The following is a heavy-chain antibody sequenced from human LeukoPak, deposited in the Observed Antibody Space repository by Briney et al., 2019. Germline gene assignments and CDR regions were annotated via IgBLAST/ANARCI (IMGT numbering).Heavy chain of an antibody. D-gene: IGHD3-22*01. Sequence: SETLSLTCTVSGGSISSYYWSWIRQPPGKGLEWIGYIHYSGSTNYNPSLKSRVTISVDTSKNQFSLKLSSVTAADTAVYYCARRMYYYDSSGYGGYWLDPWGQGTLVTVSS. CDR3: ARRMYYYDSSGYGGYWLDP. J-gene: IGHJ5*02. CDR1: GGSISSYY. V-gene: IGHV4-59*08. CDR2: IHYSGST.